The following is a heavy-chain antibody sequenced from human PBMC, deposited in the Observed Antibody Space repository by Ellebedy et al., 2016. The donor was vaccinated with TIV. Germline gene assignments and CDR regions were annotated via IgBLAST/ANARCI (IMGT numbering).Heavy chain of an antibody. CDR1: GLTFGDNG. CDR3: ARVGGGWDHDALDI. Sequence: GGSLRLSCTTPGLTFGDNGLSWFRRAPGKGLEWVGFIRSEAHGGTTEYAASVKGRFTISRDDSKSIAYLQMNSLKIEDTAVYYCARVGGGWDHDALDIWGQGTMVTVSS. D-gene: IGHD6-19*01. J-gene: IGHJ3*02. CDR2: IRSEAHGGTT. V-gene: IGHV3-49*03.